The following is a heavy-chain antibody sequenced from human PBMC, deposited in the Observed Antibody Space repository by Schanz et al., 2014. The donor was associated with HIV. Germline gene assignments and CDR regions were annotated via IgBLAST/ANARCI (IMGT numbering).Heavy chain of an antibody. CDR3: VRDRRTFDH. CDR2: ISTSGSTT. J-gene: IGHJ4*02. V-gene: IGHV3-48*03. CDR1: GFIFSTHH. Sequence: EVQLVESGGDLVQPGGSLRLSCAASGFIFSTHHMNWVRQAPGRAPEWISYISTSGSTTYYADSVRARFTITRDNAKNSLYLQMESLRVEDTAVYYCVRDRRTFDHWGQGTLVSVSS.